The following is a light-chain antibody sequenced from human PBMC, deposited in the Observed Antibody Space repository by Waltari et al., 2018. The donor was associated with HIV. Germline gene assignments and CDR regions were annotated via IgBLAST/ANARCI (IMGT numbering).Light chain of an antibody. CDR1: QSVSSNY. Sequence: PGERATLACRANQSVSSNYLAWYQQKPGQAPRVLSYGASTRAPGIPDRFSGSGSGTEFTLTISRLEPEDFAVYYCQQYGTSPRTFGQGTKLEIK. CDR2: GAS. V-gene: IGKV3-20*01. CDR3: QQYGTSPRT. J-gene: IGKJ2*01.